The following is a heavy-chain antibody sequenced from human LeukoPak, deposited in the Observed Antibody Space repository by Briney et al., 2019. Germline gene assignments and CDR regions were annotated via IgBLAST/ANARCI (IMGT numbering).Heavy chain of an antibody. CDR1: GGSFSGYY. J-gene: IGHJ6*02. CDR2: INHSGST. D-gene: IGHD3-10*01. V-gene: IGHV4-34*01. CDR3: ARSGNYYGSGSRPYYYYGMDV. Sequence: SETLSLTCAVYGGSFSGYYWSWIRQPPGKGLEWIGEINHSGSTNYNPSLKSRVTISVDTSKNQFSLKLSSVTAADTAVYYCARSGNYYGSGSRPYYYYGMDVWGQGTTVTVSS.